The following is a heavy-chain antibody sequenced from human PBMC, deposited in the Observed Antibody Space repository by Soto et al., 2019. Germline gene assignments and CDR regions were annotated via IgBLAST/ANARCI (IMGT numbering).Heavy chain of an antibody. D-gene: IGHD3-22*01. Sequence: GGSLRLSCAASGCTFSSYGMHWVRQAPGKGLEWVAVIWYDGSNKYYADSVKGRFTISRDNSKNTLYLQMNSLRAEDTAVYYCARVYYDSSGYYKGNDYWGQGTLVTVSS. CDR2: IWYDGSNK. CDR3: ARVYYDSSGYYKGNDY. V-gene: IGHV3-33*01. CDR1: GCTFSSYG. J-gene: IGHJ4*02.